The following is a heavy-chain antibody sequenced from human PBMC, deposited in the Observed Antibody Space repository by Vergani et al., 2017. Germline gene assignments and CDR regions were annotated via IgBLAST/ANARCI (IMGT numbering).Heavy chain of an antibody. CDR3: ATWPYKYGSGWPPRDY. D-gene: IGHD3-10*01. J-gene: IGHJ4*02. CDR2: VDPEDGEA. Sequence: EVQLIQSGAEVKKPGSTVNISCKTSGYTFTDYYIYWVQQAPGKGLEWMGRVDPEDGEAIYAEKFQGRLTISADTSMETVYLELSSLRSEDTAVYYCATWPYKYGSGWPPRDYWGQGTLVTVSP. CDR1: GYTFTDYY. V-gene: IGHV1-69-2*01.